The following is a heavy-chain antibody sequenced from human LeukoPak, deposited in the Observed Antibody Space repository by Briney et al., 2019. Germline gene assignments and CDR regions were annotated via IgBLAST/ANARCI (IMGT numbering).Heavy chain of an antibody. D-gene: IGHD3-22*01. CDR2: IYTRGST. CDR3: ARAYYYDSSGSNIRVDAFDI. J-gene: IGHJ3*02. Sequence: SETLSLTCTVSGGSISSYYWSWIRQPAGKGLEWIGRIYTRGSTNYNPSLKSRVTMSVDTSKNQFSLKLSSVTAADTAVYYCARAYYYDSSGSNIRVDAFDIWGQGTMVTVSS. CDR1: GGSISSYY. V-gene: IGHV4-4*07.